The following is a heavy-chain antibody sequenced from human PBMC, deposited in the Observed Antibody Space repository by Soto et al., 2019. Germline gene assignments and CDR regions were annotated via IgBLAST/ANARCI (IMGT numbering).Heavy chain of an antibody. V-gene: IGHV1-3*01. CDR3: ATSGYSLLFY. Sequence: QVQLVQSGAEVKKPGASVKVSCKASGYTFTSYAMHWVRQAPGQRLEWMGWINAGNGYTKYSQKFQGSVTITRDTSACTAYMELSSVRPEDTAVYYCATSGYSLLFYWGQGTLVTVSS. CDR2: INAGNGYT. D-gene: IGHD5-18*01. J-gene: IGHJ4*02. CDR1: GYTFTSYA.